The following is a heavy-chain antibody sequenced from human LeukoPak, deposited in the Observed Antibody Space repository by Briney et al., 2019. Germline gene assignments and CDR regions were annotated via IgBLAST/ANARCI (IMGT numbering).Heavy chain of an antibody. Sequence: ASVKVSCKASGYTFIGSYMHWVRQAPGQGLEWMGWINPNSGGTNYAQKFQGRVTMTRDTSISAVYMELSRLRSDDTAVYYCARAGSYYLENWSDPWGQGTLVTVSS. D-gene: IGHD3-10*01. CDR1: GYTFIGSY. J-gene: IGHJ5*02. V-gene: IGHV1-2*02. CDR2: INPNSGGT. CDR3: ARAGSYYLENWSDP.